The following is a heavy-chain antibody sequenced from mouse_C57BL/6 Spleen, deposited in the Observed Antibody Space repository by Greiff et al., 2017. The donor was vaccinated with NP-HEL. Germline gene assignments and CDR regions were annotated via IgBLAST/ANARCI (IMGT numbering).Heavy chain of an antibody. D-gene: IGHD2-3*01. J-gene: IGHJ3*01. Sequence: QVQLQQPGTELVKPGASVKLSCKASGYTFTSYWMHWVKQRPGQGLDWIGNINPSNGGTNYNEKFKSKATLTVDKSSSTAYMQLSSLTSEDSAVYYCAREGGYYVGFAYWGQGTLVTVSA. CDR1: GYTFTSYW. CDR3: AREGGYYVGFAY. V-gene: IGHV1-53*01. CDR2: INPSNGGT.